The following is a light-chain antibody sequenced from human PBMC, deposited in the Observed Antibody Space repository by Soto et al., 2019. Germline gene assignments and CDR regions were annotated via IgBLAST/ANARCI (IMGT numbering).Light chain of an antibody. Sequence: ASVGDRLTITCRASQRRSGSVAWCQHRPGEAPKLLIYDVSTLESWVPSRFSGFGSGTEFTLSISGLQSEDFAVYYCQQYNSWPPITFGQGTRLEI. J-gene: IGKJ5*01. CDR1: QRRSGS. CDR2: DVS. V-gene: IGKV1-5*01. CDR3: QQYNSWPPIT.